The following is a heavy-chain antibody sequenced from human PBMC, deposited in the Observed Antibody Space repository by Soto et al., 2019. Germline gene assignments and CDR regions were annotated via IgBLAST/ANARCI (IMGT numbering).Heavy chain of an antibody. CDR2: ISWNGGNI. D-gene: IGHD3-3*01. CDR1: GFIFDNSG. CDR3: XKAGXRXLXVEVPVYFDN. Sequence: EVQXXXSGGGLVQPXXSLXLSCAASGFIFDNSGMHWVRQAPGKGLERVSGISWNGGNIGYADSVRGRFSXXXXXAKXXXXXXXXXXXXXXXXXXXCXKAGXRXLXVEVPVYFDNWGXXXXXXVSS. V-gene: IGHV3-9*01. J-gene: IGHJ4*01.